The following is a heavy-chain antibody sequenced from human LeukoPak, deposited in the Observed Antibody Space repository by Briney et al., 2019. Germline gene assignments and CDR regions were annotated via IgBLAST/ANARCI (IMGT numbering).Heavy chain of an antibody. CDR3: ARHLRGSHFDY. CDR1: GGSLSPYN. CDR2: IYYSGSA. J-gene: IGHJ4*02. Sequence: PSETLSLTCTVSGGSLSPYNWCCIRHPPRTGLGWVWYIYYSGSASYNPYPTRRVTISVDTSKDQFSLKRSSVTAADTAYCYCARHLRGSHFDYWGQGTLVTVSS. D-gene: IGHD5-24*01. V-gene: IGHV4-59*08.